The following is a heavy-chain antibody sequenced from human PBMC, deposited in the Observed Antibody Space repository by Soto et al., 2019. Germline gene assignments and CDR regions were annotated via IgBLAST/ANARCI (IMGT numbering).Heavy chain of an antibody. V-gene: IGHV3-23*01. Sequence: GGSLRLSFAASGFTFSSYAMSWVRQAPGKGLEWVSAISGSGGSTYYADSVKGRSTISRDNSKNTLYLQMNSLRAEDTAVYYCARDGYNWNSHDAFDIWGQGTMVTVSS. CDR3: ARDGYNWNSHDAFDI. D-gene: IGHD1-7*01. CDR2: ISGSGGST. CDR1: GFTFSSYA. J-gene: IGHJ3*02.